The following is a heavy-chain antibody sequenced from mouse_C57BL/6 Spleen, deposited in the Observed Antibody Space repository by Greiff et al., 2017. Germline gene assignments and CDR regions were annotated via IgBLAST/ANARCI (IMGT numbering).Heavy chain of an antibody. D-gene: IGHD1-1*01. CDR2: IWSGGST. V-gene: IGHV2-2*01. J-gene: IGHJ1*03. CDR3: ARKGPYYYGSSYRYFDV. Sequence: VKLVESGPGLVQPSQSLSITCTVSGFSLTSYGVHWVRQSPGKGLEWLGVIWSGGSTDYNADFISRLSISKDNSKSQVFFKMNSLQADDTAIYYCARKGPYYYGSSYRYFDVWGTGTTVTVSS. CDR1: GFSLTSYG.